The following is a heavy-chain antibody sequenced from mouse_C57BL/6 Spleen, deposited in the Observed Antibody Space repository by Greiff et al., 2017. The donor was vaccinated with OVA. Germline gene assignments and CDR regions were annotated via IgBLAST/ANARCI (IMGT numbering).Heavy chain of an antibody. Sequence: QVQLQQSGPELVKPGASVKISCKASGYAFSSSWLNWVTQRPGTGLEWIGRLYPGDGDTNYNGKFKGKATLTADTSSSTAYMQLSSLTSEDSAVYFCAGGGFDYGGQGTTLTVSS. CDR3: AGGGFDY. CDR2: LYPGDGDT. J-gene: IGHJ2*01. V-gene: IGHV1-82*01. CDR1: GYAFSSSW.